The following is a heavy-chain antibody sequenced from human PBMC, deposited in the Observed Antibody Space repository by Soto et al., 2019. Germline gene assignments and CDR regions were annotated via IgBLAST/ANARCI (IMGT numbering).Heavy chain of an antibody. J-gene: IGHJ6*02. CDR1: GGTFSSYA. Sequence: SVKVSCKASGGTFSSYAISWVRQAPGQGLEWMGGIIPIFGTANYAQKFQGRVTITADESTSTAYMELSSLRSEDTAVYYCARYEDTGYSSPIPPYGMDVWGQGTTVTVSS. V-gene: IGHV1-69*13. CDR3: ARYEDTGYSSPIPPYGMDV. D-gene: IGHD6-13*01. CDR2: IIPIFGTA.